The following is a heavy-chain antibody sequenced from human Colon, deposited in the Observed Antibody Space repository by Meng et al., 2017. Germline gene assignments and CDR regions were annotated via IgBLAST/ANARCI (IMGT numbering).Heavy chain of an antibody. J-gene: IGHJ5*01. D-gene: IGHD2-2*01. Sequence: QLQLVQPGADVTNHGPSVKVTCQSSGYTFTSSDINWVRQATGRGLEWLGWMNPNNGDTGSAQKFQGRVSMTRDTSIGTAYMELSGLTSEDTAVYYCARTAMLDSWGQGTLVTVSS. CDR1: GYTFTSSD. V-gene: IGHV1-8*01. CDR3: ARTAMLDS. CDR2: MNPNNGDT.